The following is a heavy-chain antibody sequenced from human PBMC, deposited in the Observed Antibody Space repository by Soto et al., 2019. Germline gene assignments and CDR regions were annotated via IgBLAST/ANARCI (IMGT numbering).Heavy chain of an antibody. Sequence: GGSLRLSCAGSGFTVSSYAMHWVRQAPGKGLEWVAVISYDGSNKYYADPVKGRFTISRDNSKNTLYLQMNSLRAEDTAVYYCARDFHGMVYANGFDAFDIWGQGTMVTVSS. CDR2: ISYDGSNK. V-gene: IGHV3-30-3*01. D-gene: IGHD2-8*01. J-gene: IGHJ3*02. CDR3: ARDFHGMVYANGFDAFDI. CDR1: GFTVSSYA.